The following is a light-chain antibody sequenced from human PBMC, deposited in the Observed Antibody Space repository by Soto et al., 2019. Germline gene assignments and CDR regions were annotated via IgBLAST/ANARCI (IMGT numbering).Light chain of an antibody. J-gene: IGLJ2*01. Sequence: QSALTQPPSASGSPGQSVTISCTGTSSDVGGYNYVSWYQQYPAKAPKLLIYEVSKRPSGVPDRFSGSKSGNTASLTVSGLQAEDAAYYCSSSHAGSNSYAVFGGGTKVTVL. CDR2: EVS. CDR1: SSDVGGYNY. V-gene: IGLV2-8*01. CDR3: SSHAGSNSYAV.